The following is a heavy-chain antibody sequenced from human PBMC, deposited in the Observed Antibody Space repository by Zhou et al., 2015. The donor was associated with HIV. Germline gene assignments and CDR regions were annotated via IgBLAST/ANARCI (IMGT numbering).Heavy chain of an antibody. D-gene: IGHD4-17*01. CDR2: IIPILGIA. V-gene: IGHV1-69*09. J-gene: IGHJ4*02. CDR3: ASGLAITVTTPFDY. Sequence: QVQLVQSGAEVKKPGSSVKVSCKASGGTFSSYAISWVRQAPGQGLEWMGRIIPILGIANYAQKFQGRVTITADKSTSTAYMELSSLRSEDTAVYYCASGLAITVTTPFDYWGQGTLVTVSS. CDR1: GGTFSSYA.